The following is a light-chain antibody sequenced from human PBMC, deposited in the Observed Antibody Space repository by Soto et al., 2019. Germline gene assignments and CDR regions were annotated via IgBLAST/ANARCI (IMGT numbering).Light chain of an antibody. CDR1: SSNIGSDI. CDR2: SDN. CDR3: AAWDGSLNGWV. Sequence: QSVLTQPPSASGTPGQRVTISCSGSSSNIGSDIVNWYQQLPGMAPKLLIYSDNQRPSGVPDRFSGSKSGTSASLAISGLQSEDEADYYCAAWDGSLNGWVFGGGTQLTVL. J-gene: IGLJ3*02. V-gene: IGLV1-44*01.